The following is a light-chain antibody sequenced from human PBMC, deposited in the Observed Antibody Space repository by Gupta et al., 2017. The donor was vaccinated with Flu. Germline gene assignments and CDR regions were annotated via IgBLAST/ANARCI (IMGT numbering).Light chain of an antibody. V-gene: IGKV3-20*01. Sequence: VSSNFLAWYQQKPGQAPRLLMSGASYRATGTPDRFSGSGSGTDFTLVINSLEPGDFAVYFCQQFGTIPFTFGPGTRLNIK. CDR1: VSSNF. CDR3: QQFGTIPFT. CDR2: GAS. J-gene: IGKJ3*01.